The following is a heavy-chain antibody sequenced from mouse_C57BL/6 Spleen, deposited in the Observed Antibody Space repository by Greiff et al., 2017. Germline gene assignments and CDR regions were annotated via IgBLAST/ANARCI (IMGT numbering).Heavy chain of an antibody. V-gene: IGHV2-2*01. J-gene: IGHJ2*01. CDR3: ARNWGLRNYLDD. D-gene: IGHD2-4*01. CDR1: GFSLTSYG. CDR2: IWSGGST. Sequence: QVHVKQSGPGLVQPSQSLSITCPVSGFSLTSYGVHWVRQSPGTGLELLGVIWSGGSTDYNAAFISKLSIRKDNSKRQVFFKMNSLQADDTAIYYCARNWGLRNYLDDGGEGTTRTVS.